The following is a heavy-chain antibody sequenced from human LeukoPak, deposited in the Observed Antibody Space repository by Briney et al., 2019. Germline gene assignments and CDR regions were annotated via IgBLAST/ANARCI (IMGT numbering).Heavy chain of an antibody. CDR1: GGSFSGYY. CDR2: INHSGST. J-gene: IGHJ4*02. D-gene: IGHD2-2*01. Sequence: SETLSLTCAVYGGSFSGYYWSWIRQPPGKGLEWIGEINHSGSTNYNPSLKSRVTISVDTSKNQFSLKLSSVTAADTAVCYCARRGVPAAYDYWGQGTLVTVSS. CDR3: ARRGVPAAYDY. V-gene: IGHV4-34*01.